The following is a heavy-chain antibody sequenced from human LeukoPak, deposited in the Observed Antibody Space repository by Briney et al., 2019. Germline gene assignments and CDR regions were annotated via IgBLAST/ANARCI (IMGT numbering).Heavy chain of an antibody. CDR1: GGSISSYY. D-gene: IGHD3-10*01. J-gene: IGHJ5*02. CDR2: IYTSGST. CDR3: ARVDGYGSGSYYNWFDP. Sequence: SETLSLTCTVSGGSISSYYWSWIRQPAGKGLEWIGRIYTSGSTNYNPSLKSRVTMSVDTSKNQFSLELSSVTAADTAVYYCARVDGYGSGSYYNWFDPWGQGTLVTVSS. V-gene: IGHV4-4*07.